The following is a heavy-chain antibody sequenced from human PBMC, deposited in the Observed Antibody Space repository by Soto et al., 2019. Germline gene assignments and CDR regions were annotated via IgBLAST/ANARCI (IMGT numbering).Heavy chain of an antibody. D-gene: IGHD2-2*01. CDR2: IGTAGDT. Sequence: GGSLGLSCAASGFTFSSYDMHWVRQATGKGLEWVSAIGTAGDTYYPGSVKGRFTISRENAKNSLYLQMNSLRAGDTAVYYCARALYCISTSCRGYYYYGMDVWGQGT. V-gene: IGHV3-13*01. CDR1: GFTFSSYD. CDR3: ARALYCISTSCRGYYYYGMDV. J-gene: IGHJ6*02.